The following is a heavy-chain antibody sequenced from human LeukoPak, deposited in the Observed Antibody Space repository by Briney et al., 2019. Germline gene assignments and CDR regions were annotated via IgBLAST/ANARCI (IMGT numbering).Heavy chain of an antibody. CDR2: INHSGST. Sequence: SETLSLACAVYGGSFSGYYWSWIRQPPGKGLEWIGEINHSGSTNYNPSLKSRVTISVDTSKNQFSLKLSSVTAADTAAYYCARGRVIVVVVAVLAAYFDYWGQGTLVTVSS. D-gene: IGHD2-15*01. J-gene: IGHJ4*02. CDR3: ARGRVIVVVVAVLAAYFDY. V-gene: IGHV4-34*01. CDR1: GGSFSGYY.